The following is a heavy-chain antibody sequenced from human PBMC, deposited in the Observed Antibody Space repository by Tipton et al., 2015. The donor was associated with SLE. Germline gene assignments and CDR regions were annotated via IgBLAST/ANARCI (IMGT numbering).Heavy chain of an antibody. J-gene: IGHJ4*02. V-gene: IGHV4-4*07. Sequence: TLSLTCTVSGDSVGTNYWNWIRQPAGKGLEWIGRLYGSGSPTHYNPSLESRVTMSVDTSQNQFSLKLTSVTAVDTAVYYCARIRPGHGDPFDFWGQGTLVTVSS. CDR3: ARIRPGHGDPFDF. D-gene: IGHD3-3*01. CDR2: LYGSGSP. CDR1: GDSVGTNY.